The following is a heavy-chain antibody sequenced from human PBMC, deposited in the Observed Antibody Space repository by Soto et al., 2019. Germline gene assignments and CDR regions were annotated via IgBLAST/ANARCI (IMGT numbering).Heavy chain of an antibody. D-gene: IGHD3-22*01. Sequence: ASVKVSCKTSGYTFTSYGISWVRQAPGQGLEWMGWITANNVNTNYAQKFQGRVTMTTDASTATAYMELRSLRSDDTAVYYCARDMGGYYFEPNDYWGQGTLVTVSS. CDR1: GYTFTSYG. CDR2: ITANNVNT. CDR3: ARDMGGYYFEPNDY. J-gene: IGHJ4*02. V-gene: IGHV1-18*01.